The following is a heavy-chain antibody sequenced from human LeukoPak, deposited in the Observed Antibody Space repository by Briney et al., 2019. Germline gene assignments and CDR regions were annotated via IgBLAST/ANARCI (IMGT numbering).Heavy chain of an antibody. CDR1: GGSISSYY. D-gene: IGHD2-15*01. Sequence: KSSETLSLTCTVSGGSISSYYWSWIRQPPGKGLEWIGYIYYSGSTNYNPSLKSRVTISVDTSKNQFSLKLSSVTAVDTAVYYCASGGLYCSGGSCYSGYYFDYWGQGTLVTVSS. J-gene: IGHJ4*02. V-gene: IGHV4-59*01. CDR2: IYYSGST. CDR3: ASGGLYCSGGSCYSGYYFDY.